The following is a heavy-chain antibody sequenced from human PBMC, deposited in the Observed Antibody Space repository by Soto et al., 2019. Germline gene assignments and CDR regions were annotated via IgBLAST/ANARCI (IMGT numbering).Heavy chain of an antibody. CDR1: GYNFGDYY. CDR2: LIPNSGVT. Sequence: QVQLVQSGAEVKKPGASVKVSCNASGYNFGDYYIHWVRQAPGQGPQWMGWLIPNSGVTQFAENFRGRVSMTSDTSLNTAYLELMRLKSDETAIYYCARDGGVAAISGMAVWGQGPTVIVSS. D-gene: IGHD2-15*01. J-gene: IGHJ6*02. CDR3: ARDGGVAAISGMAV. V-gene: IGHV1-2*02.